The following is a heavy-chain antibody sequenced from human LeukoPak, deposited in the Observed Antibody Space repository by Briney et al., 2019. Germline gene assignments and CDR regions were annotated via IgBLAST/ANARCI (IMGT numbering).Heavy chain of an antibody. J-gene: IGHJ4*02. CDR1: GFTLSNYW. CDR2: KNSDGSNI. D-gene: IGHD2-15*01. CDR3: ARGSGFCSGGSCYQQNDY. Sequence: GGSLRLSCAASGFTLSNYWMHWFRQAPGKRLMWVSRKNSDGSNIRYADSVKGRFTISRDNAKNTLYLQMNSLRAEDTAMYYCARGSGFCSGGSCYQQNDYWGQGTLVTLSS. V-gene: IGHV3-74*01.